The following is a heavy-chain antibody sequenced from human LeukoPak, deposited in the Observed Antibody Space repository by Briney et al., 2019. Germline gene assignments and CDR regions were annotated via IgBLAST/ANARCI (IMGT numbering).Heavy chain of an antibody. Sequence: GGSLRLSCAASGFTFDDYGMSWVRQAPGKGLEWVSGVNWNGGSTGYADSVKGRFTISRDNAKNSLYLQMNSLRAEDTALYHCARALYYDFWSGSPDDAFDIWGQGTMVTVSS. CDR3: ARALYYDFWSGSPDDAFDI. CDR1: GFTFDDYG. V-gene: IGHV3-20*01. J-gene: IGHJ3*02. CDR2: VNWNGGST. D-gene: IGHD3-3*01.